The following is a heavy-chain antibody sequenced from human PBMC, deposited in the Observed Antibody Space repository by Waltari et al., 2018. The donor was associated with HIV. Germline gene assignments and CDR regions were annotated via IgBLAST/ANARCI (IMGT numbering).Heavy chain of an antibody. CDR3: ARGGRKWTHPYYWLDP. CDR2: ISGSGGNT. J-gene: IGHJ5*02. D-gene: IGHD1-26*01. Sequence: EVQLLESGGGLGQPGGSLRLSCAASGLTFSRFAMNWVRQAPGKGLEWVSSISGSGGNTYYAESVKGRFTISRDTSKITLYLQMNSLRAEDTAVYYCARGGRKWTHPYYWLDPWGQGTLVTVSS. V-gene: IGHV3-23*01. CDR1: GLTFSRFA.